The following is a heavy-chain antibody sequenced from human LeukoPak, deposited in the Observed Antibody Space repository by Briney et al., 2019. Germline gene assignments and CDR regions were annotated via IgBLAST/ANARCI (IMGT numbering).Heavy chain of an antibody. D-gene: IGHD1-26*01. J-gene: IGHJ5*02. CDR3: ARSLSGSSSYNWFDP. CDR1: RYTFTSYA. CDR2: INTNTGNP. V-gene: IGHV7-4-1*02. Sequence: GASVKVSCKASRYTFTSYAMNWVRQAPGQGLEWMGWINTNTGNPTYAQGFTGRFVFSLDTSISTAYLQISSLKAEDTAVYYCARSLSGSSSYNWFDPWGQGTLVTVSS.